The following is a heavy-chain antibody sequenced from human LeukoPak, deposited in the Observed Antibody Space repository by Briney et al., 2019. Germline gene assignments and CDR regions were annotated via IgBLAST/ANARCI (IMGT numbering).Heavy chain of an antibody. J-gene: IGHJ3*02. CDR3: ARSIYYDSSGRNAFDI. V-gene: IGHV3-21*01. D-gene: IGHD3-22*01. CDR1: GFTFSSYG. Sequence: GGSLRLSCAASGFTFSSYGMHWVRQAPGKGLEWVSSISSSSSYIYYADSVKGRFTISRDNAKNSLYLQMNSLRAEDTAVYYRARSIYYDSSGRNAFDIWGQGTMVTVSS. CDR2: ISSSSSYI.